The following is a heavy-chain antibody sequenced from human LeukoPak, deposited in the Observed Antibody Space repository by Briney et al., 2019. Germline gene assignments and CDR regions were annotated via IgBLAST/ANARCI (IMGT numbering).Heavy chain of an antibody. CDR1: GFTFSSYG. CDR2: ISGSGGST. D-gene: IGHD3-22*01. V-gene: IGHV3-23*01. J-gene: IGHJ4*02. Sequence: GGSLRLSCAASGFTFSSYGMSWVRQAPGKGLEWVSAISGSGGSTYYADSVKGRFTISRDNSKNTLYLQMNSLRAEDTAVYYCAKKDRYYDSSGYYARYYFDYWGQATLVTVSS. CDR3: AKKDRYYDSSGYYARYYFDY.